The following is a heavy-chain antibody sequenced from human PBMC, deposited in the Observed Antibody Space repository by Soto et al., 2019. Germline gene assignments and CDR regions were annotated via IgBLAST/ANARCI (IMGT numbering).Heavy chain of an antibody. CDR2: TYYRSKWYN. J-gene: IGHJ6*03. V-gene: IGHV6-1*01. CDR1: GDSVSSNSAA. D-gene: IGHD3-3*01. Sequence: SQTLSLTCAISGDSVSSNSAAWNWIRQSPSRGLEWLGRTYYRSKWYNDYAVSVKSRITINPDTSKNQFSLQLNSVTPEDTAVYYCARTFRDDFWSGYQDYYYYYYMDVWGKGTTVTVSS. CDR3: ARTFRDDFWSGYQDYYYYYYMDV.